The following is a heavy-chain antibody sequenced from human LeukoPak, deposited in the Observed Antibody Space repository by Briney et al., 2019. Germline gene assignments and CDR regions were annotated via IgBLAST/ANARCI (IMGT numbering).Heavy chain of an antibody. CDR1: GFTFDDYA. D-gene: IGHD3-22*01. V-gene: IGHV3-9*01. Sequence: PGGSLRLSCAASGFTFDDYAMHWARQAPGKGLEWVSGISWNSGSIGYADSVKGRFTISRDNAKNSLYLQMNSLRAEDTALYYCAKSAYDSSGYINYWGQGTLVTVSS. J-gene: IGHJ4*02. CDR3: AKSAYDSSGYINY. CDR2: ISWNSGSI.